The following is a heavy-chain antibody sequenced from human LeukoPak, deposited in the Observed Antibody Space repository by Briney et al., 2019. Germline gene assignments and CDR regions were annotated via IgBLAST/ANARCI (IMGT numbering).Heavy chain of an antibody. J-gene: IGHJ5*02. Sequence: PSETLCLTCTVSGGSISSGDYYWSWIRQPPGKGLEWIGYIYYSWSTYYNPSLKSRVTISVDTSKNQFSLKLSSVTAADTAVYYCARGKPDWPGIPSGYSALVWFDPWGQGTLVTVSS. CDR3: ARGKPDWPGIPSGYSALVWFDP. CDR2: IYYSWST. D-gene: IGHD3-3*01. V-gene: IGHV4-30-4*01. CDR1: GGSISSGDYY.